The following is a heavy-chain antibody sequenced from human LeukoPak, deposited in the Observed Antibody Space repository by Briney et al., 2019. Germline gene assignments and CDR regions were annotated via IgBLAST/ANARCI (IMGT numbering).Heavy chain of an antibody. J-gene: IGHJ4*02. V-gene: IGHV4-39*01. CDR2: IYYSGST. Sequence: PAETLSLTCTVSSGSISSSRYFWGWIRQPPGKGLEWIASIYYSGSTYYNPSLKSRVTIFVDTSKNQFSLKLSSVTAADTAVYYCARHLHSNSWYGPLDHWGQGTLVTVSS. CDR3: ARHLHSNSWYGPLDH. D-gene: IGHD6-13*01. CDR1: SGSISSSRYF.